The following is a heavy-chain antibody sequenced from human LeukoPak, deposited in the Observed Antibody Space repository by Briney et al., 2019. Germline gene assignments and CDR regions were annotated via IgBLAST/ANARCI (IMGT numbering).Heavy chain of an antibody. CDR2: ISGSGGST. V-gene: IGHV3-23*01. J-gene: IGHJ3*02. Sequence: GGTLRLSCAASGFTFSSYGLNWVRQAPGKGLEWVSVISGSGGSTYYADSVKGRFTISRDNSKNTLYLQMNSLRAEDTAVYYCAKDPREYGDYRIWMAAFDIWGQGTMVTVSS. CDR1: GFTFSSYG. D-gene: IGHD4-17*01. CDR3: AKDPREYGDYRIWMAAFDI.